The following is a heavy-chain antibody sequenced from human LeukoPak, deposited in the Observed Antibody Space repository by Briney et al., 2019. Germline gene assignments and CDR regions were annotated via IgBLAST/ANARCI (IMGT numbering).Heavy chain of an antibody. Sequence: GASVKVSCKASGGTFSSYAISWVRQAPGQGLEWMGGIIPIFGTANYAQKFQGRVTITADESTSTAYMELSSLRSEDTAVYYCARDTITMVRGAITGSFDYWGQGTLVTVSS. CDR2: IIPIFGTA. D-gene: IGHD3-10*01. CDR3: ARDTITMVRGAITGSFDY. J-gene: IGHJ4*02. V-gene: IGHV1-69*13. CDR1: GGTFSSYA.